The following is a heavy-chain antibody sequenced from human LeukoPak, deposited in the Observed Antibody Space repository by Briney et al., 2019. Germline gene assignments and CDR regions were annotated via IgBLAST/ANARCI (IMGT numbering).Heavy chain of an antibody. Sequence: GESLKIACKGFGHSFSTYWIAWVRQMPGKGLEWMGIIYPGDSDTRYSPSFQGQVTISADKSISTAYLQWSSLKASDSAMYYCARTYYYGSGTYWENWFDPWGQGTLVTVSS. J-gene: IGHJ5*02. CDR3: ARTYYYGSGTYWENWFDP. CDR2: IYPGDSDT. D-gene: IGHD3-10*01. V-gene: IGHV5-51*01. CDR1: GHSFSTYW.